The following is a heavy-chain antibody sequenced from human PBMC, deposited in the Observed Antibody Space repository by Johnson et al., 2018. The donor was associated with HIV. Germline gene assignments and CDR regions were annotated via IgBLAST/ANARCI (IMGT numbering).Heavy chain of an antibody. CDR2: IYSGGST. CDR1: GFTVSSNC. CDR3: ARDPSSGPLPDAFDL. V-gene: IGHV3-53*01. J-gene: IGHJ3*01. Sequence: VQLVESGGGLIQPGGSLRLSCAASGFTVSSNCMTCVRQAPGKGLEWVSVIYSGGSTYYADSVKGRFTISRDNSKNTLYLQMNSLRAEDTAVYYCARDPSSGPLPDAFDLWGRGTMVTVS. D-gene: IGHD6-19*01.